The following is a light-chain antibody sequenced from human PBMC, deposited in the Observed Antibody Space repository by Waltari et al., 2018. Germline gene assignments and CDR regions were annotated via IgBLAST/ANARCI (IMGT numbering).Light chain of an antibody. J-gene: IGKJ1*01. CDR2: ATS. CDR1: QRVASNY. V-gene: IGKV3-20*01. CDR3: QQYGTSHWT. Sequence: VVLTQSPDTLSLSPGERATLSCRASQRVASNYLAGYQQKPGQAPRPPIYATSTRSTGTPDRFSGSESGTDFILTISRLEPEDFAVYFCQQYGTSHWTFGQGTRVEFK.